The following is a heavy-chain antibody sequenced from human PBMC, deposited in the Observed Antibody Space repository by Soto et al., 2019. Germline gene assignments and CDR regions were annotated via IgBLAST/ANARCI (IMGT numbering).Heavy chain of an antibody. V-gene: IGHV4-31*03. CDR3: ARDRRDGYRGPNWFDP. CDR2: IYYSGST. CDR1: GGSISSGGYY. J-gene: IGHJ5*02. Sequence: SETLSLTCTVSGGSISSGGYYWSWIRQHPGKGLEWIGYIYYSGSTYYNPSLKSRVTISVDTSKNQFSLKLSSVTAADTAVYYCARDRRDGYRGPNWFDPWGQGTLVTAPQ. D-gene: IGHD5-12*01.